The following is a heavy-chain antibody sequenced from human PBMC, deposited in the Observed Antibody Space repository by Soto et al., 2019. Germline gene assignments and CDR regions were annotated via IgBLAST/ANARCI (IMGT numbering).Heavy chain of an antibody. CDR1: GFTYTDFA. CDR2: ISYDGSDK. V-gene: IGHV3-30*09. D-gene: IGHD3-22*01. CDR3: ARRAWDSYYAIDV. J-gene: IGHJ6*02. Sequence: VQLVESGRGEVQPGRSLRLSCAASGFTYTDFALHWVRQAPGKGLEWVAIISYDGSDKYYADSVKGRFAISRDNPKNTLYLEMNSPRPEDTAVYFCARRAWDSYYAIDVWGQGTTVTVFS.